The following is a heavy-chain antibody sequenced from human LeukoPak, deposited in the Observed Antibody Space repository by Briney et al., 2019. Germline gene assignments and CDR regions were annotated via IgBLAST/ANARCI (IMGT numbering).Heavy chain of an antibody. CDR1: GFSFSDYI. CDR3: ARDRVAGYYMDV. Sequence: GGSLRLSCAASGFSFSDYIMNWVRQAPGEGLEWVSVIYSGGSTYYADSVKGRFTISRDNSKNTLYLQMNSLRAEDTAVYYCARDRVAGYYMDVWGKGTTVTTSS. CDR2: IYSGGST. J-gene: IGHJ6*03. V-gene: IGHV3-53*01. D-gene: IGHD3-10*01.